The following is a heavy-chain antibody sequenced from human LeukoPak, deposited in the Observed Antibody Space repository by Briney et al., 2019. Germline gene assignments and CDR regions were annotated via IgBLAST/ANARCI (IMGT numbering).Heavy chain of an antibody. CDR3: AKEVRVVRGIYYYYGMDV. CDR2: IRGSGGST. CDR1: GFTFSSYA. J-gene: IGHJ6*02. D-gene: IGHD3-10*01. V-gene: IGHV3-23*01. Sequence: RGGALTLSCAASGFTFSSYAMSWVRQAPGKGLEWVSAIRGSGGSTYYPDALKGRFTISRDNTKNTLSLQMNSLRAEDTAVYYCAKEVRVVRGIYYYYGMDVWGQGTTVTVSS.